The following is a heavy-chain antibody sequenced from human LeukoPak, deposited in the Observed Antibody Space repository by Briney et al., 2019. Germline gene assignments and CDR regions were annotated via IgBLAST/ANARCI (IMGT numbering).Heavy chain of an antibody. CDR2: INPNSGGT. V-gene: IGHV1-2*02. CDR1: GYTFTGYY. Sequence: ASVKVSCKASGYTFTGYYMHWVRQAPGQGLEWMGWINPNSGGTNYAQKFQGRVTMTRDTSISTAYMELSRLRSDDTAVYYCVRDQDYYDSSGYYYFDYWGQGTLVTVSS. CDR3: VRDQDYYDSSGYYYFDY. J-gene: IGHJ4*02. D-gene: IGHD3-22*01.